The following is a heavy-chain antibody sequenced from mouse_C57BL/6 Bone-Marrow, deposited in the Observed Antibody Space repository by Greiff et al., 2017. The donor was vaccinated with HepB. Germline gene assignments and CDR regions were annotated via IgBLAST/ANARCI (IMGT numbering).Heavy chain of an antibody. CDR3: ARYSNYYAMDY. CDR1: GFTFSSYG. J-gene: IGHJ4*01. Sequence: DVKLVESGGDLVKPGGSLKLSCAASGFTFSSYGMSWVRQTPDKRLEWVATISSGGSYTYYPDSVKGRFTISRDNAKNTLYLQMSSLKSEDTAMYYCARYSNYYAMDYWGQGTSVTVSS. D-gene: IGHD2-5*01. CDR2: ISSGGSYT. V-gene: IGHV5-6*02.